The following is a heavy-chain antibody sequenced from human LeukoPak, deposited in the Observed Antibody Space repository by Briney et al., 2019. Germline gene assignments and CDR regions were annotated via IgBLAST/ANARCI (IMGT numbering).Heavy chain of an antibody. CDR1: GFTVSSNY. J-gene: IGHJ4*02. V-gene: IGHV3-53*01. CDR2: IYSGGST. Sequence: GGALRLSCAASGFTVSSNYMSWVRQAPGKGLEWVSVIYSGGSTYYADSVKGRFTISRDNSKNTLYLQMNSLRAEDTAVYYCASLPHYGGDYYFDYWGQGTLVTVSS. CDR3: ASLPHYGGDYYFDY. D-gene: IGHD4-23*01.